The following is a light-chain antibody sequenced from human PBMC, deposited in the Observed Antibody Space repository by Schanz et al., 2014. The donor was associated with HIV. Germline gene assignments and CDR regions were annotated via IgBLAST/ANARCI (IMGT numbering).Light chain of an antibody. Sequence: QSALTQPRSVSGSPGQSVTISCTGTSSDVGGYNYVSWYQQRPGKAPKLIIYDVTKRPSGVPDRFSGSKSGNTASLTISGLQAEDEADYYCCSYAGSYTWVFGGGTKLTVL. J-gene: IGLJ3*02. CDR2: DVT. V-gene: IGLV2-11*01. CDR1: SSDVGGYNY. CDR3: CSYAGSYTWV.